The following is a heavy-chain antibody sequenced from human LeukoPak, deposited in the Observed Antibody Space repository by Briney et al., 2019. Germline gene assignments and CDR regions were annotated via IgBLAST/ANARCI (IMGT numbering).Heavy chain of an antibody. Sequence: GGSLRLSCAASGFTFSSYSMNWVRQAPGKGLEWVSSISSSSSYIYYADSVKGRFTISRDNAKNSLYLQMNSLRAEDTAVYYCARDQPLVTPKAFDIWGQGTMVTVSS. D-gene: IGHD4-23*01. V-gene: IGHV3-21*01. CDR3: ARDQPLVTPKAFDI. J-gene: IGHJ3*02. CDR1: GFTFSSYS. CDR2: ISSSSSYI.